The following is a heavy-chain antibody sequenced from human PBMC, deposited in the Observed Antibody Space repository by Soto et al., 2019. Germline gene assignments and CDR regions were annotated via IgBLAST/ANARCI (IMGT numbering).Heavy chain of an antibody. CDR2: IGIGSSTK. CDR1: GFTFRNYG. J-gene: IGHJ3*01. D-gene: IGHD3-22*01. V-gene: IGHV3-48*01. Sequence: EVDLVESGGGLVQSGGSLRLSCAASGFTFRNYGINWVRQAPGKGLEWVSYIGIGSSTKYYADSVKGRFTISRDNAKNSLYLQMNSLRAEDTAVYYCARDQLYYNDISGWPLNAFDVWGQGTMVTVSS. CDR3: ARDQLYYNDISGWPLNAFDV.